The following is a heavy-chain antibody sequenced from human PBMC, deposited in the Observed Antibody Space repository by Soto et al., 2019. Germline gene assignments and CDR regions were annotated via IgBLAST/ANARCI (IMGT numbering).Heavy chain of an antibody. D-gene: IGHD3-22*01. CDR3: ARRLTYYYDSSGYSSGNDAFDI. Sequence: SETLSLTCAVSGGSNSSSNWWSWVRQPPGKGLEWIGEIYHSGSTNYNPSLKSRVTISVDKSKNQFSLKLSSVTAADTAVYYCARRLTYYYDSSGYSSGNDAFDIWGQGTMVTVSS. CDR1: GGSNSSSNW. V-gene: IGHV4-4*02. CDR2: IYHSGST. J-gene: IGHJ3*02.